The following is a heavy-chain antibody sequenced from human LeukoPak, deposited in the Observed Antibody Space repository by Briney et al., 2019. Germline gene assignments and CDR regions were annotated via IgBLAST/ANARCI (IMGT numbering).Heavy chain of an antibody. CDR1: GFTFGSYA. J-gene: IGHJ4*02. V-gene: IGHV3-23*01. D-gene: IGHD5-12*01. CDR2: ISGSGGST. Sequence: GGSLRLSCAASGFTFGSYAMSWVRQAPGKGLEWVSAISGSGGSTYYADSVKGRFTISRDNSKNTLYLQMNSLRAEDTAVYYCAKAWSSGYDPSDYWGQGTLVTVSS. CDR3: AKAWSSGYDPSDY.